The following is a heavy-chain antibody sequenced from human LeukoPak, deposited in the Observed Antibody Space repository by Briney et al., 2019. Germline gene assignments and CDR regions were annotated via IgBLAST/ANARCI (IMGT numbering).Heavy chain of an antibody. CDR3: ARGAYYYDSSGYYQIDY. CDR1: GGSISSGSYY. V-gene: IGHV4-61*02. D-gene: IGHD3-22*01. J-gene: IGHJ4*02. CDR2: IYNRGST. Sequence: PSETLSLTCTVSGGSISSGSYYWSWIRQPAGKGLEWIGRIYNRGSTHYYRSIKSRASISVDTPKNQFSLKLSSVTAADTAVYYCARGAYYYDSSGYYQIDYWGQGTLVTVSS.